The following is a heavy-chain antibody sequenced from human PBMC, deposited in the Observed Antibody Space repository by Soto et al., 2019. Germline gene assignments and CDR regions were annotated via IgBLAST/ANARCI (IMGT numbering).Heavy chain of an antibody. V-gene: IGHV1-69*06. CDR2: IIPIFGTA. CDR1: GGTFSSYA. Sequence: GASVKVSCKASGGTFSSYAISWVRQAPGQGLEWMGGIIPIFGTANYAQKFQGRVTITADKSTSTAYMELSSLRSEDTAVYYCARDPRGYSYGFHYWGQGTLVTVSS. CDR3: ARDPRGYSYGFHY. J-gene: IGHJ4*02. D-gene: IGHD5-18*01.